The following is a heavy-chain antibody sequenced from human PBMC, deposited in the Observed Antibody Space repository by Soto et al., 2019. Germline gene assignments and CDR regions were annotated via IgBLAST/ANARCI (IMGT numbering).Heavy chain of an antibody. V-gene: IGHV1-24*01. J-gene: IGHJ1*01. CDR3: ATSEEDEYFQS. CDR1: GYTLTELS. CDR2: FDPEDGET. Sequence: QVQLVQSGAEVKKPGASVKVSCKVSGYTLTELSMHWVRQAPGKGLEWMGGFDPEDGETIYAQKFQGRVTMTEDTSTDTAYMELSKLSYEDKAVYYWATSEEDEYFQSCGKGTLFTVSS.